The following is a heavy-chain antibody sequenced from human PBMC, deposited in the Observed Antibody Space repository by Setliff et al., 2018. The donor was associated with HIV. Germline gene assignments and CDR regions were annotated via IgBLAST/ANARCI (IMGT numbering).Heavy chain of an antibody. J-gene: IGHJ4*02. CDR2: INTHSGYT. D-gene: IGHD5-12*01. V-gene: IGHV1-18*01. Sequence: ASVKVSCKASGYTFNNYGISWVRQAPGQGLEWMGWINTHSGYTNYAQNVQGRVTVTMDTSTSTAYMELTGLRSEDTAMYYCARGYTGYDSLHYWGQGTLVTVSS. CDR1: GYTFNNYG. CDR3: ARGYTGYDSLHY.